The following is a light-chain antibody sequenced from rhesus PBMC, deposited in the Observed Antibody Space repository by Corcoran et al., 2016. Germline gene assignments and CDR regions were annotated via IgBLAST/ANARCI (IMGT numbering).Light chain of an antibody. V-gene: IGKV3-24*01. CDR3: LQHSNWPWT. J-gene: IGKJ1*01. Sequence: EIVMTQSPATLSLSPGERATLSCRASQSVSSSLAWYQQQPGQAPRLHIYGASSRATCSPERFSGSGSGTDFTLTISSLEPEDVAVYYCLQHSNWPWTFGQGTKVEIK. CDR1: QSVSSS. CDR2: GAS.